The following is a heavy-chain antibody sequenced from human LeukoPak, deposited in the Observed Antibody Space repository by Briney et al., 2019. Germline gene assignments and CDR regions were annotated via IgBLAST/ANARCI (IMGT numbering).Heavy chain of an antibody. D-gene: IGHD5-18*01. CDR2: ISGSGGST. CDR1: GFTFRSYA. V-gene: IGHV3-23*01. Sequence: GGSLRLSCAASGFTFRSYAMSWVRQAPGKGLEWVSVISGSGGSTYYADSVKGRFTISRDNSKNTLYLQMNNLRAEDTAVYYCTKLYTAWFDPWGQGTLVTVSS. J-gene: IGHJ5*02. CDR3: TKLYTAWFDP.